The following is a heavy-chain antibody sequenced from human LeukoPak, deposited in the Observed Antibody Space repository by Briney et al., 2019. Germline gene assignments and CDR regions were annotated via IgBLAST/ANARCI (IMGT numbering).Heavy chain of an antibody. D-gene: IGHD6-6*01. CDR3: ARDNTNSSVFDY. J-gene: IGHJ4*02. Sequence: ASVTVSCKASGYTFTSYYMHWVRQAPGQGLEWMGIINPSGGTTSYAQKFQGRVTMTRDMSTSTVYMELSSLSSEDTAVYYCARDNTNSSVFDYWGQGTLVTVSS. V-gene: IGHV1-46*01. CDR1: GYTFTSYY. CDR2: INPSGGTT.